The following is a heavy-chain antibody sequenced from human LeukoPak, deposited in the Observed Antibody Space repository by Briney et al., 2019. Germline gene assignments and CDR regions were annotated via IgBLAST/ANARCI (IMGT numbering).Heavy chain of an antibody. CDR1: GGTFSGYY. V-gene: IGHV4-34*01. CDR3: ARRKCSGGSCYYYYMDV. J-gene: IGHJ6*03. D-gene: IGHD2-15*01. Sequence: SETLSLTCAVYGGTFSGYYWSWIRQPPGKGLEWIGEINHSGGTNYNPSLKSRVTISVDTSKNQFSLKLSSVTAADTAVYYCARRKCSGGSCYYYYMDVWGKGTTVTVSS. CDR2: INHSGGT.